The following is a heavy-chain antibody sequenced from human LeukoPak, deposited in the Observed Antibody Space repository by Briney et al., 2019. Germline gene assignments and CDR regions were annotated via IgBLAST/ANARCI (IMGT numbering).Heavy chain of an antibody. D-gene: IGHD4/OR15-4a*01. V-gene: IGHV3-74*01. CDR2: INGDGSIT. Sequence: GSLRLSCAASGFTFSSNWMHWVRQAPGKGLMWVSHINGDGSITNYADSVKGRFTISRDNAENTLFLQMNSLRAEDTSVYYCARDGDYGAHTDFDYWGQGTLVTVSS. CDR1: GFTFSSNW. J-gene: IGHJ4*02. CDR3: ARDGDYGAHTDFDY.